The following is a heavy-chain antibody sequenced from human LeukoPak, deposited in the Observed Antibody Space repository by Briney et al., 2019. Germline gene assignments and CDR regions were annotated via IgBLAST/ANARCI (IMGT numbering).Heavy chain of an antibody. CDR3: TTRLAVAGTGFGY. V-gene: IGHV3-15*01. D-gene: IGHD6-19*01. CDR2: IKSKTDGGTT. CDR1: GFTFSNAW. Sequence: GGSLRLSCAASGFTFSNAWMSWVRQAPGKGLEWVGRIKSKTDGGTTDYAAPVKGRFTISRDDSKNTLYLQMNSLKTEDTAVYYCTTRLAVAGTGFGYWGQGTLVTVSS. J-gene: IGHJ4*02.